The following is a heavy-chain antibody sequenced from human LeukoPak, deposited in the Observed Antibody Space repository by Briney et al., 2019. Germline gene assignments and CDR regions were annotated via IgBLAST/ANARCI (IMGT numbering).Heavy chain of an antibody. CDR1: GGPISRSSYY. D-gene: IGHD4/OR15-4a*01. CDR2: IFYTGKT. V-gene: IGHV4-39*01. J-gene: IGHJ4*02. CDR3: ARHVGSMVNFDF. Sequence: PSETLSLTCTVSGGPISRSSYYWGWIRQPPGKGLEWIAGIFYTGKTFHNPSLKSRVTMSVDTSRNQFSLNLNSMTAADTAMYYCARHVGSMVNFDFWGQGTLVTVSS.